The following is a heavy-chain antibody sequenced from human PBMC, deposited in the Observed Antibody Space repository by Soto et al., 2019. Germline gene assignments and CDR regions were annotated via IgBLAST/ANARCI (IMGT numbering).Heavy chain of an antibody. J-gene: IGHJ3*01. CDR3: EGRDDPFHV. CDR1: GFTFSNYG. Sequence: QVQLVESGGGVVQPGTSLRLSCVATGFTFSNYGLHWVRQAPGRGLEWVAVIWNDGSQKYLTDSVRGRFTLSRDNSKNTDYHPVNSLSAEDTAVYYCEGRDDPFHVWGQGTMVTVSS. V-gene: IGHV3-33*01. CDR2: IWNDGSQK.